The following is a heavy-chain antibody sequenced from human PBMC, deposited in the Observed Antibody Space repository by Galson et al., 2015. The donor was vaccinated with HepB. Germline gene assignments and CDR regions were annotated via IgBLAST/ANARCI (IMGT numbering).Heavy chain of an antibody. V-gene: IGHV3-74*01. Sequence: SLRLSCAASGLTFSSYWMHWVRQAPGKGLVWVSRIKTDGSYTSYADSVKGRFTISRDNAKNTVYLELNSLRTEDTSIYYCVRSSNFGTWGQGTPVTVSS. CDR2: IKTDGSYT. CDR3: VRSSNFGT. D-gene: IGHD2-2*01. J-gene: IGHJ5*02. CDR1: GLTFSSYW.